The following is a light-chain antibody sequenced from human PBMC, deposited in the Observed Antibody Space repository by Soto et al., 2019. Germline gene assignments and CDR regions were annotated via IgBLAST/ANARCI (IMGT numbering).Light chain of an antibody. J-gene: IGKJ5*01. CDR3: QQYINSPLT. V-gene: IGKV3-11*01. Sequence: EIVLTQSPDTQSLSPGERATLSYRASQSGNSRLAWYQHKPGQAPRLLISGASNRASGIPARFSAWGSGTDFTLTISRVDPADFAFYYCQQYINSPLTFGQGTRLEIK. CDR1: QSGNSR. CDR2: GAS.